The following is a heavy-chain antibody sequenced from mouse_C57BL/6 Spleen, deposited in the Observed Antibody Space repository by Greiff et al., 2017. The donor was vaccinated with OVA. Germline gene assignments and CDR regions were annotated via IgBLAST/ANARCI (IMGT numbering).Heavy chain of an antibody. CDR3: ARGYYYDPDAMDY. V-gene: IGHV3-1*01. J-gene: IGHJ4*01. Sequence: VQLQQSGPGMVKPSQSLSLTCTVTGYSITSGYDWHWIRHFPGNKLEWMGYISYSGSTNYNPSLKSRISITHDTSKNHFFLKLNSVTTEDTATYYCARGYYYDPDAMDYWGQGTSVTVSS. D-gene: IGHD2-4*01. CDR1: GYSITSGYD. CDR2: ISYSGST.